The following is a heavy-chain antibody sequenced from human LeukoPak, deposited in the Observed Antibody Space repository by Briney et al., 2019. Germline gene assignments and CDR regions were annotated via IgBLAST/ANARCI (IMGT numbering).Heavy chain of an antibody. CDR1: GFHFSTYG. Sequence: PGGSLRLSCAASGFHFSTYGMNWVRQAPGKGLEWVSYISSGSTTIHYADSVKGRFTISRDNTRNSLFLQMSSLRVEDTAVYFCARVPDDPWSGYFFDCWGQGTLATVSS. CDR3: ARVPDDPWSGYFFDC. D-gene: IGHD3-3*01. V-gene: IGHV3-48*01. J-gene: IGHJ4*02. CDR2: ISSGSTTI.